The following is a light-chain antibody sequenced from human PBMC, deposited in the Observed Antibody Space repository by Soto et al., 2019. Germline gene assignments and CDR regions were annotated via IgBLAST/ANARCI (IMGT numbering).Light chain of an antibody. Sequence: EVVLTQSPGTLSLSPGERATLSCRASQSISSSYLAWYQQKPGQAPRLLIYSASSRATGIPDRFSGSGSGTDFTLTISRLEPEDFAVDYCQQYGSSRTFGQGTKVEFK. CDR3: QQYGSSRT. V-gene: IGKV3-20*01. CDR1: QSISSSY. J-gene: IGKJ1*01. CDR2: SAS.